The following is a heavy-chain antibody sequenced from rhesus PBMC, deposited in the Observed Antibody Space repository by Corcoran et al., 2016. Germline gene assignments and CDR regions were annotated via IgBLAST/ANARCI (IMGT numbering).Heavy chain of an antibody. CDR1: GFTFSNYG. CDR3: AKALYGSSLNSLDV. Sequence: EVQLVETGGGLFQPGGSLRLYCAASGFTFSNYGMVWVRQAPGKGREWVSGISYTGCSTYNAASMKGRVNISRDNSRNTLSLQMNSLRAEDTAVYYCAKALYGSSLNSLDVWGRGVLVTVSS. V-gene: IGHV3S5*01. CDR2: ISYTGCST. J-gene: IGHJ5-2*02. D-gene: IGHD4-29*01.